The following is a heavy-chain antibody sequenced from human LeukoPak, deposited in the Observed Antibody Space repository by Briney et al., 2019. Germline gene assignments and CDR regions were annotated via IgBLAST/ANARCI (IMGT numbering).Heavy chain of an antibody. CDR1: GGSISSSSYS. V-gene: IGHV4-39*01. D-gene: IGHD6-13*01. CDR3: XXXXSXXGY. CDR2: IYYSGST. Sequence: PSETLSLTCTVSGGSISSSSYSWGWIRQPPGKGLEWIGSIYYSGSTYYNPSLKSRVTISVDTSKNQFSLKLSSVTAADTAVYYXXXXXSXXGYWGXGTLVTV. J-gene: IGHJ4*01.